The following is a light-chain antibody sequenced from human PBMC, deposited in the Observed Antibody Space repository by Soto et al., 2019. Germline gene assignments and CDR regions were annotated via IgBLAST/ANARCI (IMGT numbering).Light chain of an antibody. Sequence: QSALTRPASVSGSPGQSITISCTGTSSDVGGYNYVSWYQQHPGKAPKLMIYEVSNRPSGVSNRFSGSKSGNTASLTISGLQAEDEAEYYCSAYTSSSTLGVFGTGTKLTVL. J-gene: IGLJ1*01. CDR1: SSDVGGYNY. CDR2: EVS. CDR3: SAYTSSSTLGV. V-gene: IGLV2-14*01.